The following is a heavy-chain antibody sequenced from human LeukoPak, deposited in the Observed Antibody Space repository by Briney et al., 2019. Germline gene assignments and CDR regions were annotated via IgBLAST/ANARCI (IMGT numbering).Heavy chain of an antibody. CDR1: GFTFSNYG. CDR3: TRDVTVTTDNSFDP. V-gene: IGHV3-33*05. D-gene: IGHD4-17*01. J-gene: IGHJ5*02. Sequence: PGGSLRLSCAASGFTFSNYGMHWVRQAPGKGLEWAAVISHDDTYRYCADSLKGRFTISRDNSKNTLYLQMNSLRVEDTAVYYCTRDVTVTTDNSFDPWGQGTLVTVSS. CDR2: ISHDDTYR.